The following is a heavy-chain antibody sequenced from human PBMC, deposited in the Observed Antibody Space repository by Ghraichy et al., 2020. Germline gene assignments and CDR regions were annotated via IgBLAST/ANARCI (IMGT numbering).Heavy chain of an antibody. V-gene: IGHV5-51*01. CDR3: ARGYCSSNSCYLGPFDS. CDR2: IYAGDSDT. Sequence: GESLNISCKGSGYRFPSYWIAWVRQMSGKGLEWMGIIYAGDSDTRYSPSFQGQVTISVDKSISTAYLQWSSLKASDTAMYYCARGYCSSNSCYLGPFDSWGQGTLVTVSS. CDR1: GYRFPSYW. J-gene: IGHJ4*02. D-gene: IGHD2-2*01.